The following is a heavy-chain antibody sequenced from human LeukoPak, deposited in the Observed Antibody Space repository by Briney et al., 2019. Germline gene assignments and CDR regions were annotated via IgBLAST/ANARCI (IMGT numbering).Heavy chain of an antibody. D-gene: IGHD3-22*01. CDR2: ISPYRGDT. Sequence: ASVKVSCKASGYTFNSYGISWVRQAPGQGLEWMGWISPYRGDTEYAQKIQGRVSMTTDTSTSTAYMELRSLGSDDTAVYYCARQVLIVGGRYGMDVWGQGTTVTVSS. CDR3: ARQVLIVGGRYGMDV. J-gene: IGHJ6*02. V-gene: IGHV1-18*01. CDR1: GYTFNSYG.